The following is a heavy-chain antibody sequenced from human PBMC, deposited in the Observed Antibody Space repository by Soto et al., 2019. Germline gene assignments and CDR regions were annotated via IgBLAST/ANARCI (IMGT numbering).Heavy chain of an antibody. Sequence: QVQLVQSGAEVKKPRASVKVSCKASGYTFTSYGLSWVRQAPGQGLEWMGWINGYTGNTNYAQKSQGRVTMTTDTSTNTAYLDLWTLISDDTAVYYCARSWVTGKGGIDVWGQGTTVTVSS. CDR3: ARSWVTGKGGIDV. D-gene: IGHD3-16*01. J-gene: IGHJ6*02. CDR1: GYTFTSYG. CDR2: INGYTGNT. V-gene: IGHV1-18*01.